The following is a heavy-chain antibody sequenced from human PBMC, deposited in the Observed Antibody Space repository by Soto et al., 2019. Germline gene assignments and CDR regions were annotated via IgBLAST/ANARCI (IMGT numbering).Heavy chain of an antibody. CDR2: INPNSGGT. Sequence: GASVKVSCKASGYTFTGYYMHWVRQAPGQGLEWMGWINPNSGGTNYAQKFQGRVTMTRDTSISTAYMELSRLRSDDTAVYYCARLKRIAAAGMFGASGYWGQGTLVTVSS. J-gene: IGHJ4*02. CDR1: GYTFTGYY. D-gene: IGHD6-13*01. V-gene: IGHV1-2*02. CDR3: ARLKRIAAAGMFGASGY.